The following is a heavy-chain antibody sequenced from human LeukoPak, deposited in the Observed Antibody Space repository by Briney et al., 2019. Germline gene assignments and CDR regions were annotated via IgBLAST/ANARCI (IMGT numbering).Heavy chain of an antibody. CDR2: ISYDGSNK. CDR1: GFTFSSYA. V-gene: IGHV3-30-3*01. J-gene: IGHJ4*02. CDR3: ATGLLIAVAAGEDY. D-gene: IGHD6-19*01. Sequence: GRSPRLSCAASGFTFSSYAMHWVRQAPGKGLEWVAVISYDGSNKYYADSVKGRFTISRDNSKNTLYLQMNSLRAEDTAVYYCATGLLIAVAAGEDYWGQGTLVTVSS.